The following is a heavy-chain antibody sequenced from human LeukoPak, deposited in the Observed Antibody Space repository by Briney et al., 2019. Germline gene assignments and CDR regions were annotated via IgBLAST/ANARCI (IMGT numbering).Heavy chain of an antibody. J-gene: IGHJ3*02. CDR3: AAAPNDFES. CDR2: FDLEDGET. D-gene: IGHD6-25*01. V-gene: IGHV1-24*01. CDR1: GYTLTELS. Sequence: ASVKVSRKVSGYTLTELSMHRVRQAPGKGLEWMGGFDLEDGETIYAQKFQGRVTMTEDTSTDTAYIELSSLRSQATAVYYCAAAPNDFESWGKGTMVTVAS.